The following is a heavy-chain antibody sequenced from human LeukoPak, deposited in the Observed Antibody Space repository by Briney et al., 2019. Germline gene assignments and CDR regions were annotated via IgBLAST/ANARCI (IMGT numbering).Heavy chain of an antibody. V-gene: IGHV1-69*01. CDR3: ASGYKTVSVFDH. CDR1: GGTFSSYA. D-gene: IGHD5-24*01. CDR2: IIPIFGTA. Sequence: SVKVSCKASGGTFSSYAISWVRQAPGQGLEWMGGIIPIFGTANYAQKFQGGVTITADESTSTVYMELSSLRSEDTAVYYCASGYKTVSVFDHWGQGTLVTVSS. J-gene: IGHJ4*02.